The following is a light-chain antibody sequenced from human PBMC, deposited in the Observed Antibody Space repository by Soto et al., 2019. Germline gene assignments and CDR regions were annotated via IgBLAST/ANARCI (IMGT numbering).Light chain of an antibody. CDR3: QKYGSSPET. CDR2: DAS. Sequence: DIVLTQSPGTLSLPPGERATLSCRASQSVSSSYLAWYQQKPGQAPRLLIYDASSRATGIPDRFSGSGSGTDFTLTISRLEPEDFAVYYCQKYGSSPETFGQGTKVEIK. CDR1: QSVSSSY. V-gene: IGKV3-20*01. J-gene: IGKJ1*01.